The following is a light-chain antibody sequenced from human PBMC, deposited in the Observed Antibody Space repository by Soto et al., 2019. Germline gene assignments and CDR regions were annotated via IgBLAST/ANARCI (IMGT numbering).Light chain of an antibody. J-gene: IGKJ1*01. CDR1: HSISSW. V-gene: IGKV1-5*01. CDR2: DAS. Sequence: DIQMTPSPSTLSASVVYRFTITCRASHSISSWLALYQPTPGKAPKLLIYDASSLESGVPSRFSGSGSRTEFTLTISSLPPDDFAPYYCQHGTFGQGTKVDIK. CDR3: QHGT.